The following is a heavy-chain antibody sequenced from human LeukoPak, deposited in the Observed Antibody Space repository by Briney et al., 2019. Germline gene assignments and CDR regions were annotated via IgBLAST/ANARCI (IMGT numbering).Heavy chain of an antibody. D-gene: IGHD6-19*01. Sequence: PSETLSLTCSVSGGSVSSGISYWSWIRQPPGEGLEWIGFIYCTGSTDYNPSLKSRVTISVDTSNNQFSLELSSVTAADTAVYYCARRGSRGWYFFDFWGQGTLVTVSS. J-gene: IGHJ4*02. CDR1: GGSVSSGISY. V-gene: IGHV4-61*01. CDR3: ARRGSRGWYFFDF. CDR2: IYCTGST.